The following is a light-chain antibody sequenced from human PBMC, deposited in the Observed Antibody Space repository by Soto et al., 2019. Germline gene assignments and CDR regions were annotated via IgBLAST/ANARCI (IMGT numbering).Light chain of an antibody. CDR1: QGIGIY. V-gene: IGKV1-16*02. J-gene: IGKJ4*01. CDR3: QQYGAYPLT. CDR2: DGS. Sequence: DIQMTQSPSSLSASVGDRATITCRASQGIGIYLGWFQQKAGRAPKSLIYDGSSLQSVVPSKFSGRGSGTDFTLTIRSLQPEDFACYYCQQYGAYPLTFGGGTRVEIK.